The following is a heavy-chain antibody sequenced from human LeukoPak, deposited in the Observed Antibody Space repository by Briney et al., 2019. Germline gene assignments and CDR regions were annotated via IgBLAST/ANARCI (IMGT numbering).Heavy chain of an antibody. CDR2: IGYSGST. D-gene: IGHD3-10*01. CDR1: GGSISSSSYY. CDR3: VRSITMGRGVIKGFDY. J-gene: IGHJ4*02. V-gene: IGHV4-39*01. Sequence: SETLSLTCTVSGGSISSSSYYWGWIRQPPGKRLEWFGRIGYSGSTYYNPSLKSRVTISVDTSKNQSSLTLSSVTAADTAVYSCVRSITMGRGVIKGFDYWGQGTLVTVSS.